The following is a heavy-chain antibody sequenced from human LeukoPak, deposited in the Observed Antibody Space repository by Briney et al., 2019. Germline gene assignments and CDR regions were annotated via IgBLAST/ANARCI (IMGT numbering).Heavy chain of an antibody. CDR2: VGPSGGTG. V-gene: IGHV3-23*01. Sequence: GGSLRLSCATSGFTFSSATMMWVRQAPGKGLEFVSGVGPSGGTGTYADSVKGRFTISRDNSKSTLYLQMNSLRVEDTAVYYCAKDPNWDRGSWGQGTLVTVSS. CDR1: GFTFSSAT. J-gene: IGHJ5*02. CDR3: AKDPNWDRGS. D-gene: IGHD7-27*01.